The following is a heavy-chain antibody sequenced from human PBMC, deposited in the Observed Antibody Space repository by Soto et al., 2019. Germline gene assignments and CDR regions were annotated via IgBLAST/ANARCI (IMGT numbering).Heavy chain of an antibody. J-gene: IGHJ4*02. CDR2: ISYDGSKK. V-gene: IGHV3-30*18. CDR1: GFTFSSYG. D-gene: IGHD3-22*01. CDR3: AKDWPMYYYDSSGLFDY. Sequence: QVQLVESGGGVVQPGRSLRLSCAASGFTFSSYGMHWVRQAPGKGLEWVAVISYDGSKKYYVDSVKGRFTISRDNSKNTLFLQMNRLRAEDTALYYCAKDWPMYYYDSSGLFDYWVQGTLVTVSS.